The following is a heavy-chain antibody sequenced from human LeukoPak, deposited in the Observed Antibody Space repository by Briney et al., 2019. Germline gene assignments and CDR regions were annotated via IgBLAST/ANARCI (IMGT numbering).Heavy chain of an antibody. D-gene: IGHD6-19*01. V-gene: IGHV3-23*01. CDR1: GFTFSSYA. J-gene: IGHJ4*02. CDR2: ISSSGGST. CDR3: AKSRDWYSSGWYDY. Sequence: GGSLRLSCAASGFTFSSYAMSWVRQAPGKGLEWVSAISSSGGSTYYADSVKGRFTISRDNSKNTLYLQMNSLRAEDTAVYYCAKSRDWYSSGWYDYWGQGTLVTVSS.